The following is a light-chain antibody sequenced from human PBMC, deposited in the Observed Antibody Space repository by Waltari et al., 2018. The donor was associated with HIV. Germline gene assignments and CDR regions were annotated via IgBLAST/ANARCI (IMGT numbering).Light chain of an antibody. CDR3: AAWDDSLSGSTWV. CDR1: TSNIGSNY. V-gene: IGLV1-47*01. CDR2: RDN. J-gene: IGLJ2*01. Sequence: QSALTPPSSASGTLGQRVTMSCSGSTSNIGSNYVYWYQQLPGTAPKLLIYRDNQRPSGVPDRFSGSKSGTSASLAISGLRSEDEADYYCAAWDDSLSGSTWVFGGGTTVTVL.